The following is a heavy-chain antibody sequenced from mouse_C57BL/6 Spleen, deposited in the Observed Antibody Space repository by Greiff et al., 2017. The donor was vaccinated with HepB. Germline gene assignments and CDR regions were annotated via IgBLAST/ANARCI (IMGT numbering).Heavy chain of an antibody. J-gene: IGHJ3*01. Sequence: VQLQQSGPELVKPGASVKISCKASGYTFTDYYMNWVKQSHGKSLEWIGDINPNNGGTSYNQKFKGKATLTVDKSSSTAYMELRSLTSEDSAVYYCARVLVDGYYGGFAYWGQGTLVTVSA. CDR2: INPNNGGT. CDR1: GYTFTDYY. D-gene: IGHD2-3*01. V-gene: IGHV1-26*01. CDR3: ARVLVDGYYGGFAY.